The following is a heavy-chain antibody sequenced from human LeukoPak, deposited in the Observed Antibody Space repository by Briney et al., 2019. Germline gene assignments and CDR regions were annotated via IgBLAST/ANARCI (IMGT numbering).Heavy chain of an antibody. CDR2: INHSGST. J-gene: IGHJ5*02. D-gene: IGHD2-2*01. CDR3: ARVDCSSTSCRNWFDP. V-gene: IGHV4-34*01. Sequence: SETLSLTCAVYGGSFSGYYWSWSRQPPGKGLEWIGEINHSGSTNYNPSLKSRVTISVDTSKNQFSLKLSSVTAADTAVYYCARVDCSSTSCRNWFDPWGQGTLVTVSS. CDR1: GGSFSGYY.